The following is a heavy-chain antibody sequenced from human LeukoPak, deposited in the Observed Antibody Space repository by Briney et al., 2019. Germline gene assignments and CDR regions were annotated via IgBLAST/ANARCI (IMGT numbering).Heavy chain of an antibody. V-gene: IGHV1-46*01. CDR1: GYTFTSSY. J-gene: IGHJ4*02. D-gene: IGHD1-7*01. CDR3: ARGGLSEPGTTGY. CDR2: INPSGGST. Sequence: ASVKVSCKASGYTFTSSYMHRVRQAPGQGLEWMGIINPSGGSTSYAQKFQGRVTMTRDMSTSTVYMELSSLRSEDTAVYYCARGGLSEPGTTGYWGQGTLVTVSS.